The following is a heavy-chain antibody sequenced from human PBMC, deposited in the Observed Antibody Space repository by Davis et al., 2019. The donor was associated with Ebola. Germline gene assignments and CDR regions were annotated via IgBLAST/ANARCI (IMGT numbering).Heavy chain of an antibody. V-gene: IGHV1-69*06. D-gene: IGHD1-26*01. Sequence: SVKVSCKASGGTFSSYAISWVRQAPGQGLEWMGGIIPIFGTANYAQKFQGRVTITADKSTSTAYMELSSLRSEDTAVYYCARDREAGSYYYYGMDVWGQGTLVTVSS. CDR3: ARDREAGSYYYYGMDV. CDR2: IIPIFGTA. CDR1: GGTFSSYA. J-gene: IGHJ6*02.